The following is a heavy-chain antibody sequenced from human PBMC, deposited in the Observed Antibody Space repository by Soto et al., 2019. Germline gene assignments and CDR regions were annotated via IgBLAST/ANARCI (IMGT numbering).Heavy chain of an antibody. J-gene: IGHJ4*02. V-gene: IGHV3-7*01. Sequence: GGSLRLSCAASGFTFSSYWMSWVRQAPGKGLEWVANIKQDGSEKYYVDSVRGRFTISRDNAKNSLYLQMNSLRAEDTAVYYCARDARGSSWYGGDYWGQGTLVTVSS. CDR2: IKQDGSEK. D-gene: IGHD6-13*01. CDR1: GFTFSSYW. CDR3: ARDARGSSWYGGDY.